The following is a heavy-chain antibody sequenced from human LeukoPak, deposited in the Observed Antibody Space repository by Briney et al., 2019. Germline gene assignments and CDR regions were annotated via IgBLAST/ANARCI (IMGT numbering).Heavy chain of an antibody. Sequence: GGSLRLSCAASGFTFSSYWMSWVRQAPGKGLEWVANIKQDGSDKYYVDSVKGRFTISRDNAKNSLYLQMNSLRAEDTAVYYCAREAILRYFDWLSPPDYWGQGTLVTVSS. D-gene: IGHD3-9*01. CDR1: GFTFSSYW. J-gene: IGHJ4*02. V-gene: IGHV3-7*01. CDR2: IKQDGSDK. CDR3: AREAILRYFDWLSPPDY.